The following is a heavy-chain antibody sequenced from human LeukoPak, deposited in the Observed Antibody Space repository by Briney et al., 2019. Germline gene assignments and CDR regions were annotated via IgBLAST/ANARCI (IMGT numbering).Heavy chain of an antibody. CDR3: AADLDAYNTLDS. V-gene: IGHV3-15*01. CDR1: GFTLSNTW. J-gene: IGHJ4*02. Sequence: GGSLRLSCVGSGFTLSNTWMNWVRRAPGKGLEWVGRIKTKSEGGTTHYAAHVKGRFTISRDDSKKTIFLQMNSLKIEDTAIYFCAADLDAYNTLDSWGQGALVTVSS. CDR2: IKTKSEGGTT. D-gene: IGHD5-24*01.